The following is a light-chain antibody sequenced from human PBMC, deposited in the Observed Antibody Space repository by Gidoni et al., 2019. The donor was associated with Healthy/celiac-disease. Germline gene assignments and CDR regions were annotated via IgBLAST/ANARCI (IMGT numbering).Light chain of an antibody. J-gene: IGLJ2*01. CDR1: SFRSDY. V-gene: IGLV3-19*01. CDR2: GKN. Sequence: SEATPAPTVPVALVQTLRITCPGDSFRSDYASWYQQKPGPAPVLVIYGKNNRPSGIPDRFSGSSSGNTASLTITGAQAEDEADYYCHSRDSSGNLLVFGGGTKLTVL. CDR3: HSRDSSGNLLV.